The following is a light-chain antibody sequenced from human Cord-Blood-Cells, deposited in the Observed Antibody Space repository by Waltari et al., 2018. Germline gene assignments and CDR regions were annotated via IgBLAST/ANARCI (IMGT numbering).Light chain of an antibody. CDR1: HRISSY. Sequence: DIQMTQSPYSLSASVGARVTITCRASHRISSYLNWYQQKPEKAPKLLIYAAASLQSGVPSRFSGSGSGTDFTLTISSLQPEDFATYYCQQSYSTPFTFGPGTKVDIK. CDR3: QQSYSTPFT. V-gene: IGKV1-39*01. CDR2: AAA. J-gene: IGKJ3*01.